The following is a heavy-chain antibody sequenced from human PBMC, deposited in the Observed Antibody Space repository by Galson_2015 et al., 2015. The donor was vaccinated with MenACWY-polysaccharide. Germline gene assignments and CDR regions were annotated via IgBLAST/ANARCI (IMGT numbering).Heavy chain of an antibody. CDR1: GFTFSILV. CDR2: ISPGSETA. CDR3: VKGGWADN. Sequence: SLRLPCAASGFTFSILVMTWVRQGPGKGLEWVSAISPGSETAYYSDSVKGRFSISRDNSKDTLYLQMDSLRAEDTAVYYCVKGGWADNWGQGTLVTVSS. V-gene: IGHV3-23*01. J-gene: IGHJ4*02. D-gene: IGHD1-26*01.